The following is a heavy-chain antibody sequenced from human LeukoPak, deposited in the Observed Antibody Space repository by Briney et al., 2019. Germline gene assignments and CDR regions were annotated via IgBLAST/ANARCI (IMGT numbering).Heavy chain of an antibody. D-gene: IGHD2-21*02. Sequence: GGSLRLSCAASGFTFSSYAMSWVRQAPGKGLEWVSAISGSGGSTYYADSVKGRFTISRDNSKNTLYLQMNSLRAEDTAVYYCAKYSVVTPGGDYDYWGQGTLVTVSS. CDR3: AKYSVVTPGGDYDY. CDR1: GFTFSSYA. V-gene: IGHV3-23*01. J-gene: IGHJ4*02. CDR2: ISGSGGST.